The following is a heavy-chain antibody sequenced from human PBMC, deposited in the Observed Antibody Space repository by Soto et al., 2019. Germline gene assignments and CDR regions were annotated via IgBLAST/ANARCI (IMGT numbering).Heavy chain of an antibody. CDR3: ARVGPGGPLYYFDY. V-gene: IGHV3-23*01. CDR1: GFAFSTYA. D-gene: IGHD3-16*01. J-gene: IGHJ4*02. CDR2: ISAGGGST. Sequence: PGGSLRLSCAASGFAFSTYAMSWVRQAPGKGLEGVSAISAGGGSTYYADSVKGRFTISRDNSKNTLYVQMNSLRAEDTAVFYCARVGPGGPLYYFDYWGQGTLVTVSS.